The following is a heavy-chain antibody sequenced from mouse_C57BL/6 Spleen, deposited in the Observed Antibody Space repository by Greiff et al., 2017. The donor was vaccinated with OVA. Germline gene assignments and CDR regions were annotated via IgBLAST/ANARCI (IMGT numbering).Heavy chain of an antibody. CDR2: IRLKSDNYAT. J-gene: IGHJ3*01. V-gene: IGHV6-3*01. CDR3: TKDYPLAY. D-gene: IGHD5-5*01. Sequence: EVKLEESGGGLVQPGGSMKLSCVASGFTFSNYWMNWVRQSPEKGLEWVAQIRLKSDNYATHYAESVKGRFTISRDDSKSSVYLQMNNLRAEDTGIYYCTKDYPLAYWGQGTLVTVSA. CDR1: GFTFSNYW.